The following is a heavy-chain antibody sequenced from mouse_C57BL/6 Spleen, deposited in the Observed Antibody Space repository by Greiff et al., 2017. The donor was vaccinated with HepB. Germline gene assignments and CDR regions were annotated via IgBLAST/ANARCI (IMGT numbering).Heavy chain of an antibody. J-gene: IGHJ4*01. CDR2: ISDGGSYT. Sequence: EVHLVESGGGLVKPGGSLKLSCAASGFTFSSYAMSWVRQTPEKRLEWVATISDGGSYTYYPDNVKGRFTISRDNAKNNLYLQMSHLKSEDTAMYYCARDWRSNYVYYAMGYWGQGTSVTVSS. V-gene: IGHV5-4*01. CDR3: ARDWRSNYVYYAMGY. CDR1: GFTFSSYA. D-gene: IGHD2-5*01.